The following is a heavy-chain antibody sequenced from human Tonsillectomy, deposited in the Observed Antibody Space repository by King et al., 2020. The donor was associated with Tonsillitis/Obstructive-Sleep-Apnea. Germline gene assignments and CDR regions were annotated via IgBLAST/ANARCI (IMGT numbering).Heavy chain of an antibody. J-gene: IGHJ2*01. CDR2: INSSGGGT. D-gene: IGHD2-2*01. V-gene: IGHV1-46*01. CDR1: GYTFTNYY. Sequence: EQLVQSGAEVKKPGASVKVSCKASGYTFTNYYVHWVRQAPGQGLEWMGIINSSGGGTIYAQKFQGRVTMTRDTSTSTVYMELSSLRSEDTAMYYCARGSSSSPSFDLWGRGPLVTVSS. CDR3: ARGSSSSPSFDL.